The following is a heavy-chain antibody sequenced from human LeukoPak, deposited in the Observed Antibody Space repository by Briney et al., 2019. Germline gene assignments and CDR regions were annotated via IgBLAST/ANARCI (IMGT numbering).Heavy chain of an antibody. CDR2: IYYSGST. D-gene: IGHD1-1*01. Sequence: KSSETLSLTCTVSGGSISSYYWSWIRQPPGKGLEWIGYIYYSGSTNYKPSLKSRVTISVDTSKNQFSLKLSSVTAADTAVYYCARLANYYFDYWGQGTLVTVSS. CDR3: ARLANYYFDY. CDR1: GGSISSYY. V-gene: IGHV4-59*01. J-gene: IGHJ4*02.